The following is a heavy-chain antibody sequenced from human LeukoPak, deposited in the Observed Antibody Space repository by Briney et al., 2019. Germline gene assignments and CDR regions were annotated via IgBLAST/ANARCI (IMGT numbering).Heavy chain of an antibody. D-gene: IGHD6-13*01. J-gene: IGHJ4*02. CDR1: GGSIASYY. CDR2: ISYSGST. CDR3: ARHFPGIAAAGPNFDY. V-gene: IGHV4-59*08. Sequence: SETLSLTCTVSGGSIASYYWSWIRQPPGKGLEWIGYISYSGSTNYNPTLKSRVTISVDTSKNQFSLRLSSVTAADTAVYYCARHFPGIAAAGPNFDYWGQGTLVTVPS.